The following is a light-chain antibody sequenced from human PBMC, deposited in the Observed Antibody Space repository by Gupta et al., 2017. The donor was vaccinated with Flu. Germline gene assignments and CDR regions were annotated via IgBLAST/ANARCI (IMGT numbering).Light chain of an antibody. Sequence: TGDRVTITCRASQGISSYLAWYQQKPGKAPKLLIYAASTLQSGVPSRFSGSGSGTDFTLTISCLQSEDFATYYCQQYYSYPTFGPGTKVDIK. J-gene: IGKJ3*01. CDR1: QGISSY. CDR2: AAS. CDR3: QQYYSYPT. V-gene: IGKV1-8*01.